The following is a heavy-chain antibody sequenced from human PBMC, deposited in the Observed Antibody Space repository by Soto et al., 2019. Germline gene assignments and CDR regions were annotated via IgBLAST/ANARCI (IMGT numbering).Heavy chain of an antibody. J-gene: IGHJ4*02. CDR2: IWYDGSNK. Sequence: GGSLRLSCAASGFTFSSYGMHWVRQAPGKGLEWVAVIWYDGSNKYYADSVKGRFTVSRDNSKNTLYLQMNSLRDEDTAVYYCAREGWPFDYWGQGTLVTVSS. CDR1: GFTFSSYG. D-gene: IGHD1-26*01. V-gene: IGHV3-33*01. CDR3: AREGWPFDY.